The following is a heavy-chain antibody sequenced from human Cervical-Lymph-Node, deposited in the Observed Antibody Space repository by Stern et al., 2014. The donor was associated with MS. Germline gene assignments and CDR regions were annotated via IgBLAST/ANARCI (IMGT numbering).Heavy chain of an antibody. Sequence: VQLVESGAEVKKPGSSVKVSCTASGDTFINFGISWVRQAPGKGLEWMGGFSPLFGTTEYVEKFQGRLTINADESATTVYMELSSLRSEDTAVYYCARDNDDNGMDVWGQGTTVIVSS. CDR2: FSPLFGTT. J-gene: IGHJ6*02. D-gene: IGHD1-1*01. V-gene: IGHV1-69*01. CDR1: GDTFINFG. CDR3: ARDNDDNGMDV.